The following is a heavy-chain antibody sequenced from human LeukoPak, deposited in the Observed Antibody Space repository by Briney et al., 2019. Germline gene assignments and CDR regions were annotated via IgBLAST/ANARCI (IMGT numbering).Heavy chain of an antibody. CDR3: ARAGTAAAGREWYYYYGMDV. V-gene: IGHV1-2*06. CDR1: GYPFTGQY. Sequence: ASVKVSCKASGYPFTGQYMHWVRQAPGQGLEWMGRINPNSGATNYAQKFQGRVTMTRDTSISTVYMELSRLTSDDTAVYYCARAGTAAAGREWYYYYGMDVWGQGTTVAVSS. D-gene: IGHD6-13*01. CDR2: INPNSGAT. J-gene: IGHJ6*02.